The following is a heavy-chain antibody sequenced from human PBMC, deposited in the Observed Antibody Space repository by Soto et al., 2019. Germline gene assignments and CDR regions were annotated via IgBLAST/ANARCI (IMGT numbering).Heavy chain of an antibody. J-gene: IGHJ3*02. V-gene: IGHV3-7*05. Sequence: EVQLVESGGGLVQPGGSLRLSCEGSGFTFSNYWMNWVRQAPGKGLEWVANIKQDGSKKNYVDSVKGRFTISRDNAKNSLYLQMNSLRVEDTAVYYCVATMSTFGIWGQGAMVTVSS. CDR1: GFTFSNYW. D-gene: IGHD5-12*01. CDR3: VATMSTFGI. CDR2: IKQDGSKK.